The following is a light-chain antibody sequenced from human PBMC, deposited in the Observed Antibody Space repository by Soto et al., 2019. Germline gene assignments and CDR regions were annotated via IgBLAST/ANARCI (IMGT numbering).Light chain of an antibody. V-gene: IGLV2-14*01. CDR3: SSYTSSSPF. CDR1: SSDVGCYNY. CDR2: EVS. J-gene: IGLJ1*01. Sequence: QSVLTPPASGSGSPGQSTTISCTGSSSDVGCYNYVSWYQQHPGEAPKLMIYEVSNRPSGVSSRLSGSKSGNRAALTISGLQAEDEADYYCSSYTSSSPFFGTGTKVTVL.